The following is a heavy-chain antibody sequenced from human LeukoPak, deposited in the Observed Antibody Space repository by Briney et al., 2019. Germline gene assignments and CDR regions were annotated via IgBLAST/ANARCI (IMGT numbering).Heavy chain of an antibody. CDR3: ARDYYDSSGYYYHWFDP. V-gene: IGHV1-46*01. Sequence: ASVTVSCKASGYIFGSYGMNWVRQAPGQGLEWMGIINPSGGSTSYAQKFQGRVTMTRDTSTSTVYMELSSLRSEDTAVYYCARDYYDSSGYYYHWFDPWGQGTLVTVSS. CDR1: GYIFGSYG. CDR2: INPSGGST. J-gene: IGHJ5*02. D-gene: IGHD3-22*01.